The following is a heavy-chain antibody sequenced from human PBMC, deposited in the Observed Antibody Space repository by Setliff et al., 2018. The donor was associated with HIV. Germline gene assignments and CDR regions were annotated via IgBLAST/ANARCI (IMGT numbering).Heavy chain of an antibody. V-gene: IGHV1-3*01. J-gene: IGHJ4*02. D-gene: IGHD5-18*01. CDR1: GYTFSSSHD. CDR2: INLVTGNT. CDR3: ARGRGYTYDFQY. Sequence: ASVKVSCKPSGYTFSSSHDLHWVRQVPGQGLEWMGWINLVTGNTKYSQKFQGRVTMTRDTSTSTVYMELSSLTSGDTAVYYCARGRGYTYDFQYWGQGTLVTVS.